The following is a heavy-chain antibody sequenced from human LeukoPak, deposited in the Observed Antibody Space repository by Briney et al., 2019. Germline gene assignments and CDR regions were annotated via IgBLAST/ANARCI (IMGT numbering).Heavy chain of an antibody. CDR3: ARGQGYDFWSGHLDV. V-gene: IGHV1-18*01. CDR2: IRTYNGNT. CDR1: GYTFTSYA. D-gene: IGHD3-3*01. Sequence: GASVKVSCKASGYTFTSYAISWVRQAPGQGLEWMGWIRTYNGNTNYAQKLQGRVSMTTDTSTTTAYMELRSLRSDDTAVYYCARGQGYDFWSGHLDVWGKGTTVTVSS. J-gene: IGHJ6*04.